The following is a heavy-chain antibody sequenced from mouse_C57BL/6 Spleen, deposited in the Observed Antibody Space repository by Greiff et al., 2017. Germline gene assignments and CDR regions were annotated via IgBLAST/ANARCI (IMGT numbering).Heavy chain of an antibody. V-gene: IGHV6-3*01. CDR2: ISLKSDNYAT. D-gene: IGHD4-1*01. J-gene: IGHJ4*01. CDR1: GFTFSNYW. CDR3: TVGSNWDYYAMDY. Sequence: EVKLEESGGGLVQPGGSLKLSCVASGFTFSNYWMNWVRQSPEKGLEWVAHISLKSDNYATHYAESVKGMFTISRDDSKNIVYLQMNNLRAEDTGIYYCTVGSNWDYYAMDYWGQGTSVTVSS.